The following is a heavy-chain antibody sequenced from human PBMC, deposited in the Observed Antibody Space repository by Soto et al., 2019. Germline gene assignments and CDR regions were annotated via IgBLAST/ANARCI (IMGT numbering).Heavy chain of an antibody. CDR2: ISWDSGRI. V-gene: IGHV3-9*01. CDR3: AKDKGPCVRDGFDI. J-gene: IGHJ3*02. D-gene: IGHD6-6*01. CDR1: GLIFDDYA. Sequence: EVQLVESGGDLVQPGRSLRLSCAASGLIFDDYAMHWVRQAPGKGLEWVSGISWDSGRIGYADSVKGRFTISRDNAKKSLYLQMNSLSPDDTALYYCAKDKGPCVRDGFDIWGQGTMVTVSS.